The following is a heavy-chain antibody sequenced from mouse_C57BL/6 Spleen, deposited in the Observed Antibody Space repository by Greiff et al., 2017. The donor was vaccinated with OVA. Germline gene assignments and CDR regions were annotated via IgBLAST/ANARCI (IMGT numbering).Heavy chain of an antibody. Sequence: QVQLQQPGAELVRPGSSVKLSCKASGYTFTSYWMHWVKQRPIQGLEWIGNINPSDSDTHYNQKFKDKATLTVDKSSSTAYMQLSSLTSEDSEVYYGARGGYDYDDGGYYAMDYWGQGTSVTVSS. CDR1: GYTFTSYW. V-gene: IGHV1-52*01. CDR2: INPSDSDT. CDR3: ARGGYDYDDGGYYAMDY. J-gene: IGHJ4*01. D-gene: IGHD2-4*01.